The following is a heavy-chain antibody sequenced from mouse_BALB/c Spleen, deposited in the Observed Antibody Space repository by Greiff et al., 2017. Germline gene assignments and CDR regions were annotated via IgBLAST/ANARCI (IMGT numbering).Heavy chain of an antibody. CDR1: GFTFSSFG. Sequence: EVQVVESGGGLVQPGGSRKLSCAASGFTFSSFGMHWVRQAPEKGLEWVAYISSGSSTIYYADTVKGRFTISRDQPKNTLFLQMTSLRSEDTAMYYCARGGTRGYFDVWGAGTTVTVSS. D-gene: IGHD3-3*01. V-gene: IGHV5-17*02. CDR2: ISSGSSTI. J-gene: IGHJ1*01. CDR3: ARGGTRGYFDV.